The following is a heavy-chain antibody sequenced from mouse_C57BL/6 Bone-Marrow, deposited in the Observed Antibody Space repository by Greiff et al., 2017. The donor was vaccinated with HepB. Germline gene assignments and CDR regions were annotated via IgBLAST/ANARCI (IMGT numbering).Heavy chain of an antibody. Sequence: EVQLVESGGGLVQPGGSLSLSCAASGFTFTDYYMSWVRQPPGKALEWWGFIRNKANGYTTEYSAAVKGRFTISRDNSKSILYLQMNALRAEDSATYYCARYNPWGFAYWGQGTLVTVSA. CDR2: IRNKANGYTT. D-gene: IGHD4-1*01. V-gene: IGHV7-3*01. CDR1: GFTFTDYY. J-gene: IGHJ3*01. CDR3: ARYNPWGFAY.